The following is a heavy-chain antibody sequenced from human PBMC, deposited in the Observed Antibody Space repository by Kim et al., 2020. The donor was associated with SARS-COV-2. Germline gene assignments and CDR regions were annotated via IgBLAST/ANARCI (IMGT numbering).Heavy chain of an antibody. D-gene: IGHD3-9*01. CDR3: ARMGGNLLRYFDWPGSDYYYSYGMDV. J-gene: IGHJ6*02. CDR2: INHSGST. CDR1: GGSFSGYY. Sequence: SETLSLTCAVYGGSFSGYYWSWIRQPPGKGLEWIGEINHSGSTNYNPSLKSRVTLSVDTSKNQFSLKLSSVTAADTAVYYCARMGGNLLRYFDWPGSDYYYSYGMDVWGQGTTVTGSS. V-gene: IGHV4-34*01.